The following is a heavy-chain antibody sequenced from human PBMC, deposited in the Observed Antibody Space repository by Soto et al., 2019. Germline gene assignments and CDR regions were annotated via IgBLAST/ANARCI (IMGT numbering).Heavy chain of an antibody. D-gene: IGHD4-17*01. CDR1: GYTFTSYD. V-gene: IGHV1-8*01. CDR3: ARPMTTVMKDAFDI. Sequence: ASVKVSCKASGYTFTSYDINWVRQATGQGLEWMGWMNPNSGNTGYAQKFQGRVTMTRNTSISTAYMELGSLRSEDTAVYYCARPMTTVMKDAFDIWGQGTMVTVSS. CDR2: MNPNSGNT. J-gene: IGHJ3*02.